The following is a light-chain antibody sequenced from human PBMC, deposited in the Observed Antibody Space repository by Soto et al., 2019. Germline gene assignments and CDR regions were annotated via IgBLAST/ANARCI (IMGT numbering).Light chain of an antibody. CDR2: GAS. Sequence: EIVMTQSPATLSVSPGERATLSCRASQSVSSNLAWYQQKPGQAPRLLIYGASTRATGIPARFSGSGSGTEFTLTISSLQSEDFAVYYCQQRWTFGQGTKVEI. CDR1: QSVSSN. J-gene: IGKJ1*01. V-gene: IGKV3-15*01. CDR3: QQRWT.